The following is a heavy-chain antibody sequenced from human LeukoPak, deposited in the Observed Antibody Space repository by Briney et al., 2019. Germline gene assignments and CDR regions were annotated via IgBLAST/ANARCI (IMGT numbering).Heavy chain of an antibody. Sequence: ASVEVSCKASGGTFSSYAISWVRQAPGQGLEWMGRIIPILGIANYAQKFQGRVTITADKSTSTAYMELSSLRSEDTAVYYCARANSGIVGATTVDYWGQGTLVTVSS. CDR2: IIPILGIA. CDR1: GGTFSSYA. V-gene: IGHV1-69*04. D-gene: IGHD1-26*01. J-gene: IGHJ4*02. CDR3: ARANSGIVGATTVDY.